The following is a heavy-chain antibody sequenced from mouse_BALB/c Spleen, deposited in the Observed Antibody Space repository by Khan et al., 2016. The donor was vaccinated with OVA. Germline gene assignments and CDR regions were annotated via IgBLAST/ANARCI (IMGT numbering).Heavy chain of an antibody. J-gene: IGHJ3*01. CDR1: GFTFSTYA. CDR3: ARHNYGPFAY. D-gene: IGHD1-1*01. Sequence: EVELVESGGGLVKPGVPLKLSCAASGFTFSTYAMAWVRQTPEKRLEWVTTISSYGDYTYYPDSAKGRFTISRDNAKNTLYLQMSGLRSEDTAMYYCARHNYGPFAYWGRGTLVTVSA. V-gene: IGHV5-9-3*01. CDR2: ISSYGDYT.